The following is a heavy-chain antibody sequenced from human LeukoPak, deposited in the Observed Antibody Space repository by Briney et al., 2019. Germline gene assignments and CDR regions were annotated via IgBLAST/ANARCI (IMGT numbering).Heavy chain of an antibody. Sequence: SGPTLVKPTHTLTLSCTFSGSSFSTRGVGVGWIRQPPGKAVELLALLYSGDDKRYSPSLKSRLTITKDTSKNQMVLTMTNMDPVDTATYYCAHRRVVVVAAMTEDACDIWGQGTMVTVSS. V-gene: IGHV2-5*02. CDR2: LYSGDDK. D-gene: IGHD2-15*01. CDR1: GSSFSTRGVG. J-gene: IGHJ3*02. CDR3: AHRRVVVVAAMTEDACDI.